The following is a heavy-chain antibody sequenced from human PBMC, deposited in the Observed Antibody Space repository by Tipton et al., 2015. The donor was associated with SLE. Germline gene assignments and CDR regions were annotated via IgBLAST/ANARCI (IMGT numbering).Heavy chain of an antibody. D-gene: IGHD1-1*01. CDR2: IYTSGST. J-gene: IGHJ4*02. Sequence: TLSLTCTVSGGSISSGSYYWSWIRQPAGKGLEWIGHIYTSGSTNYNPSLKSRVTISVDTSKNQFSLKLSSVTAADTAVYYCARVNWNYLDYWGQGTLVTVSS. V-gene: IGHV4-61*09. CDR1: GGSISSGSYY. CDR3: ARVNWNYLDY.